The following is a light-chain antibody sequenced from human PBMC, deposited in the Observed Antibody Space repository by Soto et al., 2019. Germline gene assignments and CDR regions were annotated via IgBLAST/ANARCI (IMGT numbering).Light chain of an antibody. V-gene: IGKV1-13*02. CDR2: DAS. CDR1: QDIRGA. CDR3: QQFLSYPIT. Sequence: IQLTQSPASLSASVGERVTITCRASQDIRGALAWYQQSPGEAPQLLIYDASTLESGVPSRFSGSSSGTXFXLXXSSLXXXXXAXYYCQQFLSYPITFGQGTRLEI. J-gene: IGKJ5*01.